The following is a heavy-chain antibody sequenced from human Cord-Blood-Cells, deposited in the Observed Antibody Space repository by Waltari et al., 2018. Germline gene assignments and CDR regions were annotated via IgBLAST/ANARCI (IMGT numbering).Heavy chain of an antibody. CDR1: GSSLPSDG. CDR2: IYPGDSDT. J-gene: IGHJ4*02. CDR3: ARRDSSGYYYY. Sequence: EVQLPQPGAEVKKPGQSLKISCQGSGSSLPSDGIGCVRQMPGKGLEWMGIIYPGDSDTRYSPSFQGQVTISADKSISTAYLQWSSLKASDTAMYYCARRDSSGYYYYWGQGTLVTVSS. D-gene: IGHD3-22*01. V-gene: IGHV5-51*01.